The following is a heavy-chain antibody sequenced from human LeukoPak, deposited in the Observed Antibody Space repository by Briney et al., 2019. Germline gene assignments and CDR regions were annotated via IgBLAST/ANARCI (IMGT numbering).Heavy chain of an antibody. J-gene: IGHJ1*01. V-gene: IGHV3-21*01. Sequence: KRGGSLRLSCAASGFTVSRYSMNWVRQAPGEGLEWVSSISSSSSYIYYADSVKGRFTISRDNAKNSMYLQLNSLRADDTAVDYCASMWEGGYWGQGTLAPVTP. CDR3: ASMWEGGY. CDR1: GFTVSRYS. CDR2: ISSSSSYI. D-gene: IGHD1-26*01.